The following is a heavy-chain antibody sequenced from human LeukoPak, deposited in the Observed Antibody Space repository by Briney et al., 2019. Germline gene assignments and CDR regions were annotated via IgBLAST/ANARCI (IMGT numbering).Heavy chain of an antibody. V-gene: IGHV3-74*01. J-gene: IGHJ4*02. D-gene: IGHD4-17*01. CDR1: GFTLSNYW. CDR2: IRTDGDT. CDR3: ARDARVGDPLDY. Sequence: GGSLRLSCAASGFTLSNYWMHWVRHAPDKGLMWVSRIRTDGDTSYADSVRGRFTISRDNSKNTLYLQMNSLRAEDTAVYYCARDARVGDPLDYWGQGTLVTVSS.